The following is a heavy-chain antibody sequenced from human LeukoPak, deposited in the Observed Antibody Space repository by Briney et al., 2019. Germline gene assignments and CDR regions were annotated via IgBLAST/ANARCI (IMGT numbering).Heavy chain of an antibody. Sequence: GGSLRLSCAASGFTFTSYSMNWVRQAPGKGLEWVSSISSSGTYIYYADSVKGRFTVSRDNAKNSLYLQMNSLRAEGTAVYYCARPATTVPYFDYWGQGTLVTVSS. CDR3: ARPATTVPYFDY. CDR1: GFTFTSYS. CDR2: ISSSGTYI. J-gene: IGHJ4*02. D-gene: IGHD4-17*01. V-gene: IGHV3-21*01.